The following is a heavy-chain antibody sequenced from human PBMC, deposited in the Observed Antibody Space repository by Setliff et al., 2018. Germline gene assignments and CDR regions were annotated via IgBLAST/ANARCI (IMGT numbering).Heavy chain of an antibody. CDR2: INHSGST. Sequence: SETLSLTCAVSGGSISSGYYWSWIRQPPGKGLEWIGEINHSGSTNYNPSLKSRVTISVDTSKNQFSLKLSPVTAADTAVYYCARGRIQLWKYYFDYWGQGTLVTVSS. V-gene: IGHV4-34*01. CDR3: ARGRIQLWKYYFDY. J-gene: IGHJ4*02. CDR1: GGSISSGYY. D-gene: IGHD5-18*01.